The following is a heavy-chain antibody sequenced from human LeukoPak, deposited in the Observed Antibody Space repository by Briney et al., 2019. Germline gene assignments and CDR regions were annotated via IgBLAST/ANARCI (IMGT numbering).Heavy chain of an antibody. Sequence: ASVKVSCKASGYTFTNYGINWVRQAPGQGLEGMGWISGYNGNTNYAQKLQGRVTMTTDTSTTTAYMELRSLRSDDTAMYYCARGGYGGNPDYWGQGTLVTVSS. CDR1: GYTFTNYG. CDR3: ARGGYGGNPDY. V-gene: IGHV1-18*01. CDR2: ISGYNGNT. J-gene: IGHJ4*02. D-gene: IGHD4-23*01.